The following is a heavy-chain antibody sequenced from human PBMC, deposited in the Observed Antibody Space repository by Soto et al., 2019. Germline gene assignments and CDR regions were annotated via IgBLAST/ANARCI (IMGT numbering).Heavy chain of an antibody. J-gene: IGHJ4*02. CDR1: GFTFSSYG. V-gene: IGHV3-33*01. Sequence: QVQLVESGGGAVQPGGSLRLSCAASGFTFSSYGMHWVRQAPGKGLEWVAIIWYDGGNKYYADSVKGRFTISRDNSKNTQFLQMASLRVEDTAVYYCARDGNFWSGYPYYFDYWGQGTLVSVSS. D-gene: IGHD3-3*01. CDR2: IWYDGGNK. CDR3: ARDGNFWSGYPYYFDY.